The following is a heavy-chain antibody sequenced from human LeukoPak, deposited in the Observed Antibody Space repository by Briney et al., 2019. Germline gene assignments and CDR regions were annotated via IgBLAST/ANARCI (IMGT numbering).Heavy chain of an antibody. D-gene: IGHD2-15*01. J-gene: IGHJ4*02. V-gene: IGHV3-23*01. Sequence: GGSLRLSCAASGFTFSNHAMNWVRQAPGKGLEWASIISGSGTVTYYADSVKGRFTISRDNSKNTLYLQMNSLRAEDTAVYYCAKTSVGEGRIIGSGYCDNWGRGTLVTVSS. CDR1: GFTFSNHA. CDR3: AKTSVGEGRIIGSGYCDN. CDR2: ISGSGTVT.